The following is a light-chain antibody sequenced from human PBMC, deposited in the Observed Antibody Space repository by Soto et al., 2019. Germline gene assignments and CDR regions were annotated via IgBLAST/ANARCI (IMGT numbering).Light chain of an antibody. CDR1: SGHNSYA. V-gene: IGLV4-69*01. CDR3: QTWSTDIRV. J-gene: IGLJ3*02. Sequence: QPVLTQPPSASASLGASVKLTCTLSSGHNSYAIAWHQQQPEKRPHYLMKLNSDGSHSKGDGIPDRFSGSSSGAERYLTISSLQSEDEADYYCQTWSTDIRVFGGGTKLTVL. CDR2: LNSDGSH.